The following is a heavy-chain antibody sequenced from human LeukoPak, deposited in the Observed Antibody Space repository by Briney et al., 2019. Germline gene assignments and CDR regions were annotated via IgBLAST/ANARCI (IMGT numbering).Heavy chain of an antibody. V-gene: IGHV1-2*06. J-gene: IGHJ5*02. CDR3: ARVRIRQNLIWFDP. CDR1: GYTFTGYY. CDR2: INPNSGGT. D-gene: IGHD1-14*01. Sequence: ASVKVSCKASGYTFTGYYMHWVRQAPGQGLEWMGRINPNSGGTNYAQKFQGGVTMTRDTSISTAYMELSRLRSDDTAVYYCARVRIRQNLIWFDPWGQGTLVTVSS.